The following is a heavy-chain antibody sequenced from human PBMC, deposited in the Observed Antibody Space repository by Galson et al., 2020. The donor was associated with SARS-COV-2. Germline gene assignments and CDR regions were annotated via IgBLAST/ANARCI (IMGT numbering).Heavy chain of an antibody. CDR1: PYTLTDIS. Sequence: ASVKVSCLVSPYTLTDISMHWVRQDPGKGLEWMGGFESEDGETIYAKRFQGRVTMTEDTDTDTAYMELSSMRSEDTAVYYWATGRRLGGFDHWGQGSLVTVSS. CDR3: ATGRRLGGFDH. V-gene: IGHV1-24*01. CDR2: FESEDGET. D-gene: IGHD2-15*01. J-gene: IGHJ5*02.